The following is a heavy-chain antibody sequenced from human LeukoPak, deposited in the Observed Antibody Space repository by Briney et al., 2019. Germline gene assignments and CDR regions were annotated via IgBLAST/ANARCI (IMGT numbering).Heavy chain of an antibody. V-gene: IGHV4-34*01. CDR3: ARRRPRIAAAGTIDY. D-gene: IGHD6-13*01. CDR2: INHSGST. CDR1: GGSFSGYY. J-gene: IGHJ4*02. Sequence: PSETLSLTCAVYGGSFSGYYWSWIRQPPRKGLEWIGEINHSGSTNYNPSLKSRVTISVDTSKNQSSLKLSSVTAADTAVYYCARRRPRIAAAGTIDYWGQGTLVTVSS.